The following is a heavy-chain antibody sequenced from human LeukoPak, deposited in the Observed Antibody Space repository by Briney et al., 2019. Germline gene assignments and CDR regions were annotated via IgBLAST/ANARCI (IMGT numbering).Heavy chain of an antibody. J-gene: IGHJ6*03. V-gene: IGHV4-61*02. CDR3: ARANWNYYMDV. Sequence: PSQTLSLTCTVSSGSISSCSYYWSWIRQPAGKGLEWIGRIYTSGNTNYNPSLKSRVTISVDTSKNQFSLKLSSVTAADTAVYYCARANWNYYMDVWGKGTTVTVSS. D-gene: IGHD1-1*01. CDR2: IYTSGNT. CDR1: SGSISSCSYY.